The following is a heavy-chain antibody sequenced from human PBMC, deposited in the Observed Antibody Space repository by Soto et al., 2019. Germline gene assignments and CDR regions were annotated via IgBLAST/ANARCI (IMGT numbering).Heavy chain of an antibody. Sequence: XWWSLRLSCAACKSIFTGYGMHGVRQTPGKGLEWVAVIRFDGTDEHYADSVKGRFTISRDNSKNMLYLQMNSLRVEDTALYYCARDGIGRTDFRAFLDYWGKGTLVTVSS. J-gene: IGHJ4*02. CDR2: IRFDGTDE. CDR3: ARDGIGRTDFRAFLDY. V-gene: IGHV3-33*01. CDR1: KSIFTGYG. D-gene: IGHD2-15*01.